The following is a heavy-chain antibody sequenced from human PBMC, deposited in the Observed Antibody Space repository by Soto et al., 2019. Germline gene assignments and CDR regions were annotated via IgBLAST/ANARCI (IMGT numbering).Heavy chain of an antibody. CDR3: ARDVSLNYGLDV. Sequence: SETLSLTCTVSGVSINNDVFYWTWIRQLPGRGLEWIGYIYYSGSTFYNPSLKSRASISIDTSKNQFSLNLSSVSAADTAVYYCARDVSLNYGLDVWGRGTTVTVSS. V-gene: IGHV4-31*03. J-gene: IGHJ6*02. CDR2: IYYSGST. CDR1: GVSINNDVFY.